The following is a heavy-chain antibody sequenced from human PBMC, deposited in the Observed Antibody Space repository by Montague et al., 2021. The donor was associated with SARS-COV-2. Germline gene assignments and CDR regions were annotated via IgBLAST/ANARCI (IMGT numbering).Heavy chain of an antibody. CDR2: IYNSGLS. D-gene: IGHD3-10*01. Sequence: SETLSLTCSVSGDSISTYHWSWIRQPAGKGLEWIGRIYNSGLSNSNPSLKSRVTISVDTSKNQFSLKLSSVTAADTAVYYCARQGPMVRGVIKPSGWFDPWGQGTLVTVSS. J-gene: IGHJ5*02. CDR1: GDSISTYH. V-gene: IGHV4-4*07. CDR3: ARQGPMVRGVIKPSGWFDP.